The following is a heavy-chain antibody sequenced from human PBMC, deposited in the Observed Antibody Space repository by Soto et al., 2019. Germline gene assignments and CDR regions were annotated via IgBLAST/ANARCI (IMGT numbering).Heavy chain of an antibody. CDR3: ARAQYTLNYAGY. Sequence: EVQLVESGGALVQPGGSLRLSCEASGFTFRNYSMHWVRQAPGKGLMWVARIDSNGRNSVYADSVKGRFTVSRDNAKNTLSLQMDSLTAEDTAVYYCARAQYTLNYAGYWGQGTQVTVS. CDR1: GFTFRNYS. D-gene: IGHD2-2*01. V-gene: IGHV3-74*01. CDR2: IDSNGRNS. J-gene: IGHJ1*01.